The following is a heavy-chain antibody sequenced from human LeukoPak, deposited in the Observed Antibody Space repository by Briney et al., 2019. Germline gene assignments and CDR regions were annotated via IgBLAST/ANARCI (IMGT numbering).Heavy chain of an antibody. J-gene: IGHJ4*02. D-gene: IGHD3-16*02. CDR2: ISDDGRNK. CDR3: VVQITYGELSDPDF. Sequence: GGSLRLSCAASGFSFISYGMHWVRQAPGKGLEWVGVISDDGRNKKYADSVKGRFTISRDNSKDTLYLQMNSLRDEDTAVYYCVVQITYGELSDPDFWGQGTLVTVSS. V-gene: IGHV3-30*03. CDR1: GFSFISYG.